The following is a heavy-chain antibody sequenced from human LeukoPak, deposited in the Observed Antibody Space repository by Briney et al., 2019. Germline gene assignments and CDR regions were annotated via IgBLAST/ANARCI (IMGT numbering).Heavy chain of an antibody. Sequence: PGGSLRLSCAASGFTFSNAWMSWVRQAPGKGLEWVSVIYSGGSTDYADSVKGRSTISRDNSKNTLYLQMNSLRAEDTAVYYCARDLIAAAGTDYYYYYGMDVWGQGTTVTVSS. V-gene: IGHV3-66*01. D-gene: IGHD6-13*01. J-gene: IGHJ6*02. CDR1: GFTFSNAW. CDR3: ARDLIAAAGTDYYYYYGMDV. CDR2: IYSGGST.